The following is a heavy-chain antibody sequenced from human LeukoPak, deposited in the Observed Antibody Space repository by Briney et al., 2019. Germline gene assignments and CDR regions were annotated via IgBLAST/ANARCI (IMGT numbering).Heavy chain of an antibody. J-gene: IGHJ3*02. CDR2: IYHSGST. D-gene: IGHD4-17*01. CDR3: ARARYRGDSRDAFDI. V-gene: IGHV4-30-2*01. CDR1: GGSISSGGYY. Sequence: SETLSLTCTVSGGSISSGGYYWSWIRQPPGKGLEWIGYIYHSGSTYYNPSLKSRVTISVERSKNQFSLKLSSVTAADTAVYYCARARYRGDSRDAFDIWGQGTMVTVSS.